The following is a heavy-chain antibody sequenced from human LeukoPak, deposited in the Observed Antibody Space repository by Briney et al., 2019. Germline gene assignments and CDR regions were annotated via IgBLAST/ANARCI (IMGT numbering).Heavy chain of an antibody. J-gene: IGHJ4*02. CDR3: ARGLASSSGWYGVLDY. V-gene: IGHV3-33*01. CDR2: IWDDGTNK. CDR1: GFTFSNFA. Sequence: GGSLRLSCAASGFTFSNFAVHGVRQAPGKGLEWVTVIWDDGTNKYHADSVRGRITISRDNSKNTPYLQMYTLRVDDTAVYSCARGLASSSGWYGVLDYWGQGTLVTVSS. D-gene: IGHD6-19*01.